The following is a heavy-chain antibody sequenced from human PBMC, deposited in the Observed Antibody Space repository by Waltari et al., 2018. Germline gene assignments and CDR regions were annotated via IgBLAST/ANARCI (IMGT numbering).Heavy chain of an antibody. CDR3: ARGLGLVT. Sequence: QVQLVESGGGVVQPGRSLRLSCAASGFTFSSYGMNWVRQAPGKGLEGVGVLWYDGSSKYYADSVKGRFTISRDNSKNTLYLQMNSLRAEDTAVYYCARGLGLVTWGQGTLVTVSS. V-gene: IGHV3-33*01. D-gene: IGHD3-10*01. CDR1: GFTFSSYG. CDR2: LWYDGSSK. J-gene: IGHJ4*02.